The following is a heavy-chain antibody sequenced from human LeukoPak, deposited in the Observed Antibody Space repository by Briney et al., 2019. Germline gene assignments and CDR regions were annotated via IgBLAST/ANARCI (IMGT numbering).Heavy chain of an antibody. J-gene: IGHJ3*02. Sequence: SETLSLTCTVSGGSISSGSYYWSWIRQPAGKGLEWIGRIYTSGSTNYNPSLKSRVTISVDTSKNQFSLKLSSVTAADTAVYYCARDRTGYYDSSGYPLDAFDIWGQGTMDTVSS. D-gene: IGHD3-22*01. CDR2: IYTSGST. V-gene: IGHV4-61*02. CDR1: GGSISSGSYY. CDR3: ARDRTGYYDSSGYPLDAFDI.